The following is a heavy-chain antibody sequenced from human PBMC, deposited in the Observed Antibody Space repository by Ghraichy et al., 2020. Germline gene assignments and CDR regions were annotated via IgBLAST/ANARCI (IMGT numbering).Heavy chain of an antibody. CDR3: ASLTGTGTGHFDY. Sequence: SETLSLTCTVSGGSISSYYWSWIRQPPGEGLEWIGYVYYSGSTNYNPSVKSRVTISLDTSKKQFSLKLSSVTAADTAVYYCASLTGTGTGHFDYWGQGTLVTVSS. V-gene: IGHV4-59*01. J-gene: IGHJ4*02. D-gene: IGHD6-13*01. CDR2: VYYSGST. CDR1: GGSISSYY.